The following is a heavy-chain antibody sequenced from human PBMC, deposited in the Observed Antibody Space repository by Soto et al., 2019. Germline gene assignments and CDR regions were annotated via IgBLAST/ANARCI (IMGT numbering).Heavy chain of an antibody. D-gene: IGHD1-26*01. V-gene: IGHV1-18*04. CDR2: ISAYNGNT. CDR1: GYTFTSYG. CDR3: AREAIVAGATTGMDI. Sequence: ASVKVSCKASGYTFTSYGISWVRQAPGQGLEWVGWISAYNGNTNYAQKLQGRVTMTTDTSTSTVYMELSRLRSDDTAVYYCAREAIVAGATTGMDIWGQGTTVTVSS. J-gene: IGHJ6*02.